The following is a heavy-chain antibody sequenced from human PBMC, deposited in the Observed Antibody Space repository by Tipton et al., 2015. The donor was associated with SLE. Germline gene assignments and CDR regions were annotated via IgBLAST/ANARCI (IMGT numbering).Heavy chain of an antibody. Sequence: TLSLTCAVYGGSFSGYYWSWIRQPPGKGLEWIAYLYTSGTTNYNPSLKSRVTIAVDTSKNQFSLKVRSVTAADTAVYYCARMRSRHFDYWGQGTLVTVSS. CDR2: LYTSGTT. V-gene: IGHV4-4*08. CDR3: ARMRSRHFDY. J-gene: IGHJ4*02. CDR1: GGSFSGYY.